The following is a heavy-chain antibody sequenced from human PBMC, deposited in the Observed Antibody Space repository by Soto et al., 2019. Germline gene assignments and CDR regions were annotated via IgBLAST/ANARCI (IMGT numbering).Heavy chain of an antibody. J-gene: IGHJ4*02. D-gene: IGHD3-9*01. CDR2: IRSKAYGGTT. Sequence: PGGSLRLSCTASGFTFGDYAMSWFRQAPGKGLEWVGFIRSKAYGGTTEYAASVKGRFTISRDDSKSIAYLQMNSLKTEDTAVYYCTRYDVIHDILTGYYPSDYWGQGTLVTVSS. CDR1: GFTFGDYA. V-gene: IGHV3-49*03. CDR3: TRYDVIHDILTGYYPSDY.